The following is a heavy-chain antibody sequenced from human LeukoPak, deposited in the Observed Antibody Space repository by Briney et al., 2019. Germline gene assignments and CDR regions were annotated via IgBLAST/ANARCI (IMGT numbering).Heavy chain of an antibody. Sequence: GGSLRLSCAASGVTFSDYYMSWVRQAPGKGLEWGSYISSSGSSIYYADSVKGRFTISRDNAKNSLYLQMNSLRAEDTAVYYCARVEPTYYYDSSGYPDYWGQGTLVTVSS. CDR1: GVTFSDYY. J-gene: IGHJ4*02. D-gene: IGHD3-22*01. CDR2: ISSSGSSI. V-gene: IGHV3-11*01. CDR3: ARVEPTYYYDSSGYPDY.